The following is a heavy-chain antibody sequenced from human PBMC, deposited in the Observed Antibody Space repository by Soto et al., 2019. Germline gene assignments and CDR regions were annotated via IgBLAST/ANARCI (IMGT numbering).Heavy chain of an antibody. J-gene: IGHJ6*02. CDR2: ISWNSGSI. CDR3: ARESDYGDYLHYYYGMDV. D-gene: IGHD4-17*01. Sequence: GGSLRLSCAASGFTFDDYAMHWVRQAPGQGLEWVSGISWNSGSIGYADSVKGRFTISRDNAKNSLYLQMNSLRAEDTAVYYCARESDYGDYLHYYYGMDVWGQGTTVTVSS. CDR1: GFTFDDYA. V-gene: IGHV3-9*01.